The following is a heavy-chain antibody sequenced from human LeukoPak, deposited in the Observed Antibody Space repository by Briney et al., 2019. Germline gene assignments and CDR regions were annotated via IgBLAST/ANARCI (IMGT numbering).Heavy chain of an antibody. CDR3: ARWRWDYGDRFDY. J-gene: IGHJ4*02. Sequence: SVKVSCKASGGTFSSYASSWVRQAPGQGLEWMGRIIPILGIANYAQKFQGRVTITADKSTSTAYMELSSLRSDDTAVYYCARWRWDYGDRFDYWGQGTLVTVSS. V-gene: IGHV1-69*04. CDR1: GGTFSSYA. D-gene: IGHD4-17*01. CDR2: IIPILGIA.